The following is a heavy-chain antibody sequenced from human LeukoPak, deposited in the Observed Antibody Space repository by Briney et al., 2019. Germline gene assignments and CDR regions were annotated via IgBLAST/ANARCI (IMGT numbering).Heavy chain of an antibody. D-gene: IGHD6-13*01. Sequence: SETLSLTCTVSGGSISSFYWSWIRQPPGKGLEWIGYIFYSGSTNYNPSLKSRVTISVDTSKNQFSLNLRSVTPEDTAVYYCARNLIPEQLVLNFWGQGTLVTVSS. V-gene: IGHV4-59*01. CDR1: GGSISSFY. CDR2: IFYSGST. CDR3: ARNLIPEQLVLNF. J-gene: IGHJ4*02.